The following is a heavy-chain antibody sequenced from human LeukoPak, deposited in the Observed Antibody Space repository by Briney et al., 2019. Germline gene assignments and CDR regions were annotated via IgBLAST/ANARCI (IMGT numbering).Heavy chain of an antibody. Sequence: TLSLTCTVSGGSISSSSYYWGWIRQPPGKALEWLARIDWDDDKFYSTSLKTRLTISKDTSKNQVVLTMTNMDPVDTATYYCARIPGVLGDAFDIWGQGTMVTVSS. CDR3: ARIPGVLGDAFDI. J-gene: IGHJ3*02. V-gene: IGHV2-70*16. CDR1: GGSISSSSYY. D-gene: IGHD2-8*01. CDR2: IDWDDDK.